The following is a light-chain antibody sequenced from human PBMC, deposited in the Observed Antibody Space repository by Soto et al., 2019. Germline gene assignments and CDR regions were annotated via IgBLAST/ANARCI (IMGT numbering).Light chain of an antibody. CDR1: QSLSVSY. Sequence: EIVLTQSPGTLSLSPGDRATLSCRASQSLSVSYIAWYQQRPDQAPRLLIYGTSTRATGIPDRFSGSGSGTDFTLAISRLEPEDFAVYYCHQFGDSPQTFGQGTTVEI. CDR3: HQFGDSPQT. CDR2: GTS. V-gene: IGKV3-20*01. J-gene: IGKJ1*01.